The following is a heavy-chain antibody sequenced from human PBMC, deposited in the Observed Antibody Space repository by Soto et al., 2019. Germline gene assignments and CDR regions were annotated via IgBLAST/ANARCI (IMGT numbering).Heavy chain of an antibody. V-gene: IGHV4-39*01. Sequence: QLQLQESGPGLVKPSETLSLTCTVSGGSISSSSYYWGWIRQPPGKGLEWIGSIYYSGSTYYNPSLKSRVTISVDTSKNQFSLKLSSVTAADTAVYHCARQSSGTSLRYFDWLLPDYWGQGTLVTVSS. D-gene: IGHD3-9*01. J-gene: IGHJ4*02. CDR1: GGSISSSSYY. CDR3: ARQSSGTSLRYFDWLLPDY. CDR2: IYYSGST.